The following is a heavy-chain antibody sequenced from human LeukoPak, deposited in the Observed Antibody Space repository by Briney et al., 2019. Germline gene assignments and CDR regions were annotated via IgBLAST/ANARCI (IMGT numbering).Heavy chain of an antibody. CDR3: AREASYFYYMDV. CDR1: GFTFSSYG. Sequence: GRSLRLSCAASGFTFSSYGMHWVRQAPGKGLEWVAVLSYDGTNKYYADSVKGRFTISRDNSKNTLYLQMNSLRAEDTAVYYCAREASYFYYMDVWGKGTTVTVSS. V-gene: IGHV3-30*03. CDR2: LSYDGTNK. J-gene: IGHJ6*03.